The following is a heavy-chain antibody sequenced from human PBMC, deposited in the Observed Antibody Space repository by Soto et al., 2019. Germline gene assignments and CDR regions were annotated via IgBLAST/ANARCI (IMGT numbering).Heavy chain of an antibody. CDR3: ARMGGLSCSGAVCFMKSFDY. CDR2: IIPISGTT. Sequence: QVQLVQSGAEVKRPESSMTVSCKPSGGTFNNYAINCVRQAPGQGLEWMGAIIPISGTTKYAQKFQGRVTIPAGQSMSRVYTDLSTLRSEDTAVYYCARMGGLSCSGAVCFMKSFDYWGQGTLVTVSS. D-gene: IGHD2-8*02. V-gene: IGHV1-69*01. CDR1: GGTFNNYA. J-gene: IGHJ4*02.